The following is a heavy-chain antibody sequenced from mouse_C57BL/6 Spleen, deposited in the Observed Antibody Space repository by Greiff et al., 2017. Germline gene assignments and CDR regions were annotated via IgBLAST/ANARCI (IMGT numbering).Heavy chain of an antibody. CDR2: IDPSDSET. J-gene: IGHJ3*01. CDR1: GYTFTSYW. Sequence: QVQLQQSGAELVRPGSSVKLSCKASGYTFTSYWMHWVKQRPIQGLEWIGNIDPSDSETHYNQKFTDKATLTVDKSSSTAYMQLSSLTSEDSAVYYCARSGDDYDAGFAYWGQGTLVTVSA. CDR3: ARSGDDYDAGFAY. V-gene: IGHV1-52*01. D-gene: IGHD2-4*01.